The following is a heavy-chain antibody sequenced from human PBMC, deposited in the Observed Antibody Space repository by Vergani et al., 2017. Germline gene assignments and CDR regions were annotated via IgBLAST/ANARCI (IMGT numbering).Heavy chain of an antibody. CDR2: IDPNSDGT. CDR3: AXGWSGYSTSWYFDF. Sequence: QVQLVQSGTEVKKPGASVEVSCKASGYTFNGYYIHWVRQAPGQGLEYMGWIDPNSDGTNYAQKFQGRVTMTRDTSISTAYMELSRLRSDDTAVYYCAXGWSGYSTSWYFDFLGQGTLVTVSS. V-gene: IGHV1-2*02. J-gene: IGHJ4*02. D-gene: IGHD6-13*01. CDR1: GYTFNGYY.